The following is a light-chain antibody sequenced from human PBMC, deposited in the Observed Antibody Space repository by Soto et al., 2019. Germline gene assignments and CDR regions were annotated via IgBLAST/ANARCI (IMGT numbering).Light chain of an antibody. CDR3: QQRSNWPRT. Sequence: EIVLTQSPATLSLSPGERATLSCRASQSVSSYLAWYQQKPGQAPRLLIYDASSRAPGIPARFSGSGSGTDFTLTISSLEPEDFAVYYCQQRSNWPRTFGQGTKVDIK. CDR1: QSVSSY. CDR2: DAS. J-gene: IGKJ1*01. V-gene: IGKV3-11*01.